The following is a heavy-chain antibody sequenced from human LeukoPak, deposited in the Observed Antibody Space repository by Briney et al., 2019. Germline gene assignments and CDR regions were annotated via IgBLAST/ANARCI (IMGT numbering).Heavy chain of an antibody. Sequence: SDTLSLTCTVSGGSIRSYYWSWIRQPPGKGLEWIGYIYYSGSTNYNPSLKSRVTISVDTSKNQFSLKLSSVTAADTAVYYCARVVVTAVGYNAFDIWGQGTMVTVSS. CDR3: ARVVVTAVGYNAFDI. D-gene: IGHD2-21*02. CDR2: IYYSGST. CDR1: GGSIRSYY. V-gene: IGHV4-59*07. J-gene: IGHJ3*02.